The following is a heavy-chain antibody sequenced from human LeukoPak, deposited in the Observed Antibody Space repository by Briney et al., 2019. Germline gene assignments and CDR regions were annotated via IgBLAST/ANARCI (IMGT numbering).Heavy chain of an antibody. V-gene: IGHV3-33*01. D-gene: IGHD3-9*01. Sequence: GRSLRLSCAASGFIFSSYGMHWVRQAPGKGLEWVAVIWYDGSNKYYADSVKGRFTISRDNSKNTLYLQMNSLRAEDTAVYYCARERYRHYYGMDVWGQGTTVTVSS. CDR2: IWYDGSNK. CDR1: GFIFSSYG. J-gene: IGHJ6*02. CDR3: ARERYRHYYGMDV.